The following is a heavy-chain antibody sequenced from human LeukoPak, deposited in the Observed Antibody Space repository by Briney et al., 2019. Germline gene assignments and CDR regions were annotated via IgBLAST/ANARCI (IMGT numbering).Heavy chain of an antibody. Sequence: AGGSLRLSCAASGFTFSGYWMHWVRQAPGKGLVWVSRISSDGSSTSYADSVKGRFTISRDNAKNTLYLQMNSPRAEDTAVYYCARAYSIDYWGQGTLVTVSS. D-gene: IGHD3-16*01. CDR1: GFTFSGYW. V-gene: IGHV3-74*01. J-gene: IGHJ4*02. CDR3: ARAYSIDY. CDR2: ISSDGSST.